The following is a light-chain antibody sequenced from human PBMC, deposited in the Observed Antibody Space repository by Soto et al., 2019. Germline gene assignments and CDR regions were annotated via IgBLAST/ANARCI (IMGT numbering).Light chain of an antibody. CDR2: DAS. J-gene: IGKJ2*01. CDR1: QSVSRY. V-gene: IGKV3-11*01. Sequence: EIVLTQSPATLSLSPGERATLSCRASQSVSRYLVWYQQKPGQPPRLLIYDASNRATGIPARFSGSGSGTNFTLTISSLEPEDFAVYYCQRRSNWPYTFGQGTKLEIK. CDR3: QRRSNWPYT.